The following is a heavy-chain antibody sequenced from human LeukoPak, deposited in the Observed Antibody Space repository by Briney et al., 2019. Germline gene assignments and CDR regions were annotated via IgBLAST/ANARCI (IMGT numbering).Heavy chain of an antibody. Sequence: GGSLRLSCAASGFTFSSYAMSWVCQAPGKGLEWISTISSSGGTKYYADSVKGRFTVSRDNSKNTLYLQMNSLRAEDTAVYYCAKDGSGWYSYFDSWGQGTLVTVSS. CDR3: AKDGSGWYSYFDS. CDR1: GFTFSSYA. V-gene: IGHV3-23*01. CDR2: ISSSGGTK. J-gene: IGHJ4*02. D-gene: IGHD6-19*01.